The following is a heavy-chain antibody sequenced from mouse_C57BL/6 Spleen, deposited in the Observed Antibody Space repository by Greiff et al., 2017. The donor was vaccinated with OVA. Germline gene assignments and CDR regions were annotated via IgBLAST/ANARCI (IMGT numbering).Heavy chain of an antibody. J-gene: IGHJ1*03. CDR2: INPYNGGT. D-gene: IGHD1-1*01. CDR3: ARHYYGSSYDWYFDD. V-gene: IGHV1-19*01. CDR1: GYTFTDYY. Sequence: EVQLQQSGPVLVKPGASVKMSCKASGYTFTDYYMNWVKQSHGKSLEWIGVINPYNGGTSYNQKFKGKATLTVDKSSSTAYMELNRLTCEDSAVYYCARHYYGSSYDWYFDDWGTGTTVTVSS.